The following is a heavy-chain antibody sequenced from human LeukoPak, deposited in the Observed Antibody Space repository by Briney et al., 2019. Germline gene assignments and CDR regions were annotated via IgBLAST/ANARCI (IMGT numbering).Heavy chain of an antibody. CDR2: ISSNGGST. D-gene: IGHD6-6*01. Sequence: GGSLRLSCAASGFTFSSYAMHWVRQAPGKGLEYVSAISSNGGSTYYANSVKGRFTISRDNSKNTLYLQMGSLRAEDMAVYYCARDRSGSSDLLGAFDIWGQGTMVTVSS. CDR3: ARDRSGSSDLLGAFDI. CDR1: GFTFSSYA. J-gene: IGHJ3*02. V-gene: IGHV3-64*01.